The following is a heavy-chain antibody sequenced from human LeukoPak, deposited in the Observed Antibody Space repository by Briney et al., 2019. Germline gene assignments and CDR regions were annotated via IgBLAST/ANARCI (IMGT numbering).Heavy chain of an antibody. Sequence: GGSLRLSCAASGFTFSSYAMHWVRQAPGKGLEWVAVISYDGSNKYYADSVKGRFTISRDNSKNTLYLQMNSLRAEDTAVYYCARDYGFDYWGQGTLVTVSS. D-gene: IGHD3-10*01. CDR2: ISYDGSNK. CDR1: GFTFSSYA. CDR3: ARDYGFDY. J-gene: IGHJ4*02. V-gene: IGHV3-30*04.